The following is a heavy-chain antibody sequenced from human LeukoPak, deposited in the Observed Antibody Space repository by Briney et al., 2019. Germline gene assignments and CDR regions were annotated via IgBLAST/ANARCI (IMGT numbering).Heavy chain of an antibody. CDR1: GYSISSGYH. J-gene: IGHJ4*02. V-gene: IGHV4-38-2*02. D-gene: IGHD3-22*01. CDR3: ARLYDSSGYGRNFDY. Sequence: SETLSLTCIVSGYSISSGYHWGWIRQPPGKGLEWIGSIYHGGRTYYNPSLKSRVTISVDTSENQFSLKLRSVTATDTAVYYCARLYDSSGYGRNFDYWGQGTLVTVSS. CDR2: IYHGGRT.